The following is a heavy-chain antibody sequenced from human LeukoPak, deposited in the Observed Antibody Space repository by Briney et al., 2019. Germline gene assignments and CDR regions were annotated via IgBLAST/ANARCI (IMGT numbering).Heavy chain of an antibody. D-gene: IGHD5-12*01. J-gene: IGHJ2*01. CDR2: ISWNSGSI. Sequence: GGSLRLSCAASGFTFYDYAMHWVRQAPGKGLEWVSDISWNSGSIGYADSVKGRFTISRDNAKNSLYLQMNSLRAEDTALYYCAKVHSGYDFNWYFDLWGRGTLVTVSS. CDR3: AKVHSGYDFNWYFDL. CDR1: GFTFYDYA. V-gene: IGHV3-9*01.